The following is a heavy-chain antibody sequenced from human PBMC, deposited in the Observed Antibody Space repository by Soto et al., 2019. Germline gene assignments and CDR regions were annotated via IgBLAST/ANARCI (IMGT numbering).Heavy chain of an antibody. CDR3: ARKGGTYYDFWSGNNWFDP. V-gene: IGHV1-18*01. Sequence: QVQLVQSGAEVKKPGASVKVSCKASGYTFTSYGISWVRQAPGQGLEWMGWISAYNGNTNYAQKLQGRVTMTTDTSTSTAYMGLRSLRSDDTAVYYCARKGGTYYDFWSGNNWFDPWGQGTLVTVSS. D-gene: IGHD3-3*01. CDR1: GYTFTSYG. J-gene: IGHJ5*02. CDR2: ISAYNGNT.